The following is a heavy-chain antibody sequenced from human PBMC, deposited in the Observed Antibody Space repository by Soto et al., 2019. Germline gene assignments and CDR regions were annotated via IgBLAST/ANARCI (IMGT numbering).Heavy chain of an antibody. D-gene: IGHD2-15*01. CDR1: GFTFSSYG. CDR3: AKDAPLYCSGGSCHSNSFDY. J-gene: IGHJ4*02. CDR2: ISYDGSNK. Sequence: GGSLRLSCAASGFTFSSYGMHWVRQAPGKGLEWVAVISYDGSNKYYADSVKGRFTISRDNSKNTLYLQMNSLRAEDTAVYYCAKDAPLYCSGGSCHSNSFDYWGQGTLVTVSS. V-gene: IGHV3-30*18.